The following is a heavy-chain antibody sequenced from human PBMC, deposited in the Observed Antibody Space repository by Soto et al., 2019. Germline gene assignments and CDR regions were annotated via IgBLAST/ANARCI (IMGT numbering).Heavy chain of an antibody. CDR1: GGSISSYY. J-gene: IGHJ4*02. CDR3: ERASTDPYSFGPTDY. Sequence: KPXETLSRACPVSGGSISSYYWSWIRQPPGKGLEWIGYIYYSGSTNYNPSLKSRVTISVDTSKNQFSLKLSSVTAADTAVYYCERASTDPYSFGPTDYWGQGTPVTVSS. V-gene: IGHV4-59*01. CDR2: IYYSGST. D-gene: IGHD2-15*01.